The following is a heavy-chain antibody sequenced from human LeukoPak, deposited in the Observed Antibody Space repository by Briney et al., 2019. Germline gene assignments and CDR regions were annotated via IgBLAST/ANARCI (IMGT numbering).Heavy chain of an antibody. CDR3: ARQGGGNVLRFLEWLFEGNWFDP. CDR1: GGSFSGYY. CDR2: INHRGST. Sequence: SETLSLTCAVYGGSFSGYYWSWIRQPPGKGLEWIGEINHRGSTNYNPSLKSRVTISVDTSKNQFSLKLSSVTAADTAVYYCARQGGGNVLRFLEWLFEGNWFDPWGQGTLVTVSS. J-gene: IGHJ5*02. D-gene: IGHD3-3*01. V-gene: IGHV4-34*01.